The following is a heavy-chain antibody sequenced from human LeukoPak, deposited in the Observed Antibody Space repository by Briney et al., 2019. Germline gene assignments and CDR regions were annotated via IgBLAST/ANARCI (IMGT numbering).Heavy chain of an antibody. CDR2: IYFSGST. CDR1: GGSISTYF. D-gene: IGHD3-22*01. Sequence: SETLSLTCTVSGGSISTYFWSWIRQPPGKGLEWIGHIYFSGSTNYNTSLESRVTISVDTSKNQFSLTLSSVTAADTAVYYCARHKSSGSYPLDYWGQGILVTVSS. J-gene: IGHJ4*02. V-gene: IGHV4-59*08. CDR3: ARHKSSGSYPLDY.